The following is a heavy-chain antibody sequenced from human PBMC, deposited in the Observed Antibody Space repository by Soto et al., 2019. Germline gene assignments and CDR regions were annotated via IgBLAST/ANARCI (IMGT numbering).Heavy chain of an antibody. CDR1: GGSISSGGYS. CDR2: IFHSGSP. J-gene: IGHJ4*02. D-gene: IGHD5-18*01. Sequence: TLSLTCAVSGGSISSGGYSWSWIRQPPGKGLEWIGYIFHSGSPYYNPSLKSRVTISVDRSKNQFSLKLSSVTAADTAVYYCARHGGTAMVDFDYWGQGTLVTVSS. CDR3: ARHGGTAMVDFDY. V-gene: IGHV4-30-2*01.